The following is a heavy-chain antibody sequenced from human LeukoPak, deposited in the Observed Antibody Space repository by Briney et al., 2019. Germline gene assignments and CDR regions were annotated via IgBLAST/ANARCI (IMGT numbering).Heavy chain of an antibody. CDR2: ISPSGDIA. J-gene: IGHJ4*02. D-gene: IGHD3-10*01. CDR3: AKDDAWLRFGE. CDR1: GFTFSNHG. Sequence: GGTLRLSCAASGFTFSNHGMNWVRQAQGKGLEWVSGISPSGDIAYYADSVKGRFTISRDNSKNTLYLEVISLTAEDTAVYYCAKDDAWLRFGEWSQGTLVTVSS. V-gene: IGHV3-23*01.